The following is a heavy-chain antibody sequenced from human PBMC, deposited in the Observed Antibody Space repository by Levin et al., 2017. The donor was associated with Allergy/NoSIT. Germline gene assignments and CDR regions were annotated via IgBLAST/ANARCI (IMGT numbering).Heavy chain of an antibody. Sequence: GASVKVSCKASGYTFTSYDINWVRQAPGQGLEWMGWMNPNSGNTGYAQKFQGRVTMTRNTSISTAYMELSSLRSEDTPVYYCARGHSDYGDYLGYYYYYMDVWGKGTTVTVSS. CDR2: MNPNSGNT. CDR1: GYTFTSYD. V-gene: IGHV1-8*01. D-gene: IGHD4-17*01. J-gene: IGHJ6*03. CDR3: ARGHSDYGDYLGYYYYYMDV.